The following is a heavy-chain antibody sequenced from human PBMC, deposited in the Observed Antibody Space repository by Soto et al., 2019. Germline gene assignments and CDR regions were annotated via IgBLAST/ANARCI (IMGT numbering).Heavy chain of an antibody. V-gene: IGHV4-61*01. CDR1: GGSVSGGNYY. Sequence: QVQLQESGPGLVKPSETLSLTCTVSGGSVSGGNYYWSWIRQPPGKGLEWIGDIHYSGSTNYNPSLKSRVTISIYTSNNQFSLRLTSVTAADTAVYYCAREVPAVNDAFDIWGQGTMVTVSS. CDR2: IHYSGST. D-gene: IGHD2-2*01. CDR3: AREVPAVNDAFDI. J-gene: IGHJ3*02.